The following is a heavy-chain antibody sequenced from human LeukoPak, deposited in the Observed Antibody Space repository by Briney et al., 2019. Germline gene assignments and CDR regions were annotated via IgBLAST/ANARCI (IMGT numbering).Heavy chain of an antibody. D-gene: IGHD2-2*02. J-gene: IGHJ5*02. CDR1: GGTFSSYA. V-gene: IGHV1-69*05. CDR3: ARDRCSSTSCYRWFDP. Sequence: GASVKVSCKASGGTFSSYAISWVRQAPGQGLEWMGGIIPIFGTANYAQKSQGRVTITTDESTSTAYMELSSLRSEDTAVYYCARDRCSSTSCYRWFDPWGQGTLVTVSS. CDR2: IIPIFGTA.